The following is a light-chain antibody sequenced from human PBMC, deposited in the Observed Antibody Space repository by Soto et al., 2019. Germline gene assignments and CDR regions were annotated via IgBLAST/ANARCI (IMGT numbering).Light chain of an antibody. J-gene: IGKJ1*01. V-gene: IGKV1-5*03. CDR3: QQYDTYWT. Sequence: QLTQSPSSLSASIGDRVTISCQASHDISNYLNWYQQRPGKAPKLLIYKASSLESGVPSRLSGSGSGTEFTLTISSMQPDDIATYYCQQYDTYWTFGQGTKVYIK. CDR2: KAS. CDR1: HDISNY.